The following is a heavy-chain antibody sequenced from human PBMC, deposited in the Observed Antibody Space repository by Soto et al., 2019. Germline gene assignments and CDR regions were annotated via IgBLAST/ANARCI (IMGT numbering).Heavy chain of an antibody. CDR3: ARDTSDLWEPDQYFQY. Sequence: PXESLKISCAASGFTFSSFIMIWVRQAPGKGLEWVSAISGSGTYIYYADSVKGRFTISRDNAKNSLYLQMNSLRAEDTAVYYCARDTSDLWEPDQYFQYWGQGTLVTVSS. CDR1: GFTFSSFI. V-gene: IGHV3-21*01. D-gene: IGHD1-26*01. J-gene: IGHJ1*01. CDR2: ISGSGTYI.